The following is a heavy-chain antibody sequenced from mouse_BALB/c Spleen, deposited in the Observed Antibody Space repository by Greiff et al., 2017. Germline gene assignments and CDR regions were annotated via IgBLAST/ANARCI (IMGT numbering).Heavy chain of an antibody. CDR1: GFTFSSYT. Sequence: DVKLVESGGGLVQPGGSLKLSCAASGFTFSSYTMSWVRQTPEKRLEWVAYISNGGGSTYYPDTVKGRFTISRDNAKNTLYLQMSSLKSEDTAMYYCARHYYRYDYCDYWGQGTTLTVSS. J-gene: IGHJ2*01. V-gene: IGHV5-12-2*01. CDR2: ISNGGGST. CDR3: ARHYYRYDYCDY. D-gene: IGHD2-14*01.